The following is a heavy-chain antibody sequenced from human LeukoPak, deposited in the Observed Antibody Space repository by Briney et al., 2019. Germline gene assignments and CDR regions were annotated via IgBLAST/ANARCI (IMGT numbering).Heavy chain of an antibody. CDR3: ARERLDDSSGYNLDY. Sequence: SETLSLTCTVSGYSISSGYYWGRIRQPPGKGREGIGSIYDSGSTYYNPSLKRRVTISVDTSKSHFSLKLSSVTAADTAVYYCARERLDDSSGYNLDYWGQGTLVTVSS. D-gene: IGHD3-22*01. V-gene: IGHV4-38-2*02. CDR1: GYSISSGYY. J-gene: IGHJ4*02. CDR2: IYDSGST.